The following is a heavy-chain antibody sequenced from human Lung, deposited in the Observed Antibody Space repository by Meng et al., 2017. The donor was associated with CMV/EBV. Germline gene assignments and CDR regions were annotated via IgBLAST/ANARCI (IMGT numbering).Heavy chain of an antibody. J-gene: IGHJ4*02. V-gene: IGHV4-4*02. CDR3: ASFPPPGKQWLVTDY. D-gene: IGHD6-19*01. CDR2: IYHSGST. Sequence: VEPQEAGPGLVKPSGTLSLPCAVSGGSISSSNWWSWVRQPPGKGLEWIGEIYHSGSTNYNPSLKSRVTISVDKSKNQFSLKLSSVTAADTAVYYCASFPPPGKQWLVTDYWGQGTLVTVSS. CDR1: GGSISSSNW.